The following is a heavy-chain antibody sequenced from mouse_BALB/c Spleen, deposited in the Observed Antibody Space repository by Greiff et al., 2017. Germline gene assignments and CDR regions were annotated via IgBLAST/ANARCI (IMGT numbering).Heavy chain of an antibody. V-gene: IGHV14-4*02. Sequence: VQLQQSGAELVRPGALVKLSCKASGFNIKDYYMHWVKQRPEQGLEWIGWIDPENGDTEYAPKFQGKATMTADTSSNTAYLQLSSLTSEDTAVYYCTYGSWFAYWGQGTLVTVSA. CDR3: TYGSWFAY. CDR1: GFNIKDYY. J-gene: IGHJ3*01. D-gene: IGHD1-2*01. CDR2: IDPENGDT.